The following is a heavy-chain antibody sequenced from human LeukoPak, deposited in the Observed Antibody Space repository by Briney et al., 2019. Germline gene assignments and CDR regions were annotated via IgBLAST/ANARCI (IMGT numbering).Heavy chain of an antibody. D-gene: IGHD6-13*01. CDR1: GFTFSSFW. CDR3: ARLAAPDAFDI. CDR2: LSSGSDSI. Sequence: GGSLRLSCAASGFTFSSFWMNWVRQAPGKGLEWISYLSSGSDSIFYADSVKGRFTISRDNAKNSPYLQMNSLRAEDTAVYYCARLAAPDAFDIWGQGTMVTVSS. J-gene: IGHJ3*02. V-gene: IGHV3-48*04.